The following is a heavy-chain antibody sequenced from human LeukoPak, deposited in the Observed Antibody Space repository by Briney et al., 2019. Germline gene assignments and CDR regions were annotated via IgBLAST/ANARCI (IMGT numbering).Heavy chain of an antibody. CDR1: GFTFSSYW. D-gene: IGHD2-2*01. J-gene: IGHJ6*04. Sequence: GGSLRLSCAASGFTFSSYWMTWVRQAPGKGLEWVASIKQDGSDKNYVDSVKGRFTISRDNAKNSLYLQMNSLRAEDTAVYYCARDNIVVVPATMTMGYFYYGMDVWGKGTTVTVSS. CDR3: ARDNIVVVPATMTMGYFYYGMDV. V-gene: IGHV3-7*03. CDR2: IKQDGSDK.